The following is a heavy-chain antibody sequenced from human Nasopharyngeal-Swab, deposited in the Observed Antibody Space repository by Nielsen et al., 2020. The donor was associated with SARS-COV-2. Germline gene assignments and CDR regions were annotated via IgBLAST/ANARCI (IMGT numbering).Heavy chain of an antibody. CDR2: IYYSGST. V-gene: IGHV4-30-4*08. CDR3: ARARQELLWFGERPWFDP. D-gene: IGHD3-10*01. J-gene: IGHJ5*02. CDR1: GGSISSGGYY. Sequence: LRLSCTVSGGSISSGGYYWSWIRQHPGKGLEWIGYIYYSGSTYYNPSLKSRVTISVDTSKNQFSLKLSSVTAADTAVYYCARARQELLWFGERPWFDPWGQGTLVTVSS.